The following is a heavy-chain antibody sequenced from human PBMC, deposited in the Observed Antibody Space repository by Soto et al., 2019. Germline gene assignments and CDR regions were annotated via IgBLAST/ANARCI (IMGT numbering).Heavy chain of an antibody. V-gene: IGHV3-74*01. D-gene: IGHD3-3*01. CDR3: ARDLNPYYDFWSGYCSPFDP. J-gene: IGHJ5*02. Sequence: PGGSLRLSCAASGFTFSSYWMHWVRQAPGKGLVWVSRINSDGSSTSYADSVKGRFTISRDNAKNMLYLQMNSLRAEDTAVYYCARDLNPYYDFWSGYCSPFDPWGQGTLVTVSS. CDR1: GFTFSSYW. CDR2: INSDGSST.